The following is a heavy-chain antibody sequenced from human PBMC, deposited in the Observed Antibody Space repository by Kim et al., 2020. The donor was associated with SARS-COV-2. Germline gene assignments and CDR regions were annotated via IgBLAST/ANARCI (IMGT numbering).Heavy chain of an antibody. CDR2: ISGSGGST. CDR3: AKEPARIAAAGIGVDY. Sequence: GGSLRLSCAASGFTFSSYAMSWVRQAPGKGLEWVSAISGSGGSTYYTDSVKGRFTISRDNSKNTLYLQMNSLRAEDTAVYYCAKEPARIAAAGIGVDYWGQGTLVTVSS. J-gene: IGHJ4*02. CDR1: GFTFSSYA. V-gene: IGHV3-23*01. D-gene: IGHD6-13*01.